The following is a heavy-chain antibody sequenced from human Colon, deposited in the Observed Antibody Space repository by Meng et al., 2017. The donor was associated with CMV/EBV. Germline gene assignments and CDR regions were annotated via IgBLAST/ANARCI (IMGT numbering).Heavy chain of an antibody. CDR1: GFTFSDFY. Sequence: GGSLRLSCAASGFTFSDFYMHWIRQAPGKGLEWVSHISSDGNTIYYADSVKGRFTTSTDNAKNLLYLQMNSLRAEDTAIYYCARDPRDYRYYYGMDVWGRGTTVTVSS. CDR3: ARDPRDYRYYYGMDV. V-gene: IGHV3-11*04. CDR2: ISSDGNTI. D-gene: IGHD4/OR15-4a*01. J-gene: IGHJ6*02.